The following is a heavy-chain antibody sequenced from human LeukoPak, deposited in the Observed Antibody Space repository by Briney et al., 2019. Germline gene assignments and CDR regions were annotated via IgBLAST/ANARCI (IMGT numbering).Heavy chain of an antibody. CDR3: ARDRGYCSGGTCYGLYFDY. Sequence: GGSLRLSCVASGFTFSSYSMNWVRQAPGKGLERVSSISSSSGYIFYADSVKGRFTISRDNAKNSLYLQMNSLRAEDTAVYHCARDRGYCSGGTCYGLYFDYWGQGTLVTVSS. CDR1: GFTFSSYS. V-gene: IGHV3-21*01. J-gene: IGHJ4*02. CDR2: ISSSSGYI. D-gene: IGHD2-15*01.